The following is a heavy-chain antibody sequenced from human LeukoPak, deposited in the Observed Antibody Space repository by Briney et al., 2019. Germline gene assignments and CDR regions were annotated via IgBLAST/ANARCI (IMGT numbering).Heavy chain of an antibody. J-gene: IGHJ3*02. Sequence: ASVKVSCKASGYTFTSYGISWVRQAPGQGLEWMGWISAYNGNTNYAQKLQGRVTMTTDTSTSTAYMELRSLRPEDTAVYYCASSSGCYNAFDIWGQGKMVTVSS. CDR3: ASSSGCYNAFDI. CDR1: GYTFTSYG. CDR2: ISAYNGNT. D-gene: IGHD3-22*01. V-gene: IGHV1-18*01.